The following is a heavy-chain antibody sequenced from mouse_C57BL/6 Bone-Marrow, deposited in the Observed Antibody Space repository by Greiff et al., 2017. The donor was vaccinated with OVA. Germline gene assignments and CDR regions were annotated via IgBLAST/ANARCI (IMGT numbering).Heavy chain of an antibody. CDR1: GYAFSSYW. J-gene: IGHJ2*01. Sequence: VQLQQSGAELVKPGASVKISCKASGYAFSSYWMNWVKQRPGKGLEWIGQIYPGDGDTNYNGKFKGKATLTADKSSSTAYMQLSSLTSEDSAVYFCARWRYYGSSYYFGCWGQGTTLTVSS. CDR3: ARWRYYGSSYYFGC. V-gene: IGHV1-80*01. D-gene: IGHD1-1*01. CDR2: IYPGDGDT.